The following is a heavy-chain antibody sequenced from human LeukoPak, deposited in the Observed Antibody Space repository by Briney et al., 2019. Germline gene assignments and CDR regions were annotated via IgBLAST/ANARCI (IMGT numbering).Heavy chain of an antibody. CDR2: ISGSGGST. Sequence: GGSLRLSCAASGFTFSSYAMSWVRQAPGKGLEWVSAISGSGGSTYYADSVKGRFTISRDNSKNTLYLQMNSLRAEDTAVYYCARAEGYDSEGTFDYWGQGTLVTVSS. D-gene: IGHD5-12*01. CDR1: GFTFSSYA. CDR3: ARAEGYDSEGTFDY. J-gene: IGHJ4*02. V-gene: IGHV3-23*01.